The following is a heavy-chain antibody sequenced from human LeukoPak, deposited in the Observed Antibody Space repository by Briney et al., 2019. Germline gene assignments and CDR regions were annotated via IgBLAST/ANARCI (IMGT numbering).Heavy chain of an antibody. Sequence: RRGESLKISCKASGYTFTNDWIGWVRQMPGKGLEWMGIIYPGIYPGDSNTRYSPSFQGQVTFSADKSINTAYLQWSSLKASDTAIYYCARAHDKYHPFDYWGQGTLVTVSS. D-gene: IGHD3-9*01. CDR2: IYPGIYPGDSNT. J-gene: IGHJ4*02. V-gene: IGHV5-51*01. CDR3: ARAHDKYHPFDY. CDR1: GYTFTNDW.